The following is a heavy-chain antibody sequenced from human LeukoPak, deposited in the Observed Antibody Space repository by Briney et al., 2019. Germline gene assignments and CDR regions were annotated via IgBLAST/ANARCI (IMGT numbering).Heavy chain of an antibody. V-gene: IGHV3-21*01. J-gene: IGHJ4*02. CDR1: GFTLRFYN. CDR2: ISSTSNYI. CDR3: ARRRAIVGENTGLDS. D-gene: IGHD1-26*01. Sequence: GGSLRLSCVASGFTLRFYNMNWVRQAPGKGLEWVSSISSTSNYIYYTDSVKGRFTVSRDNAKNSPYLQMSSLRGDDTAIYYCARRRAIVGENTGLDSWGQGTLVTVSS.